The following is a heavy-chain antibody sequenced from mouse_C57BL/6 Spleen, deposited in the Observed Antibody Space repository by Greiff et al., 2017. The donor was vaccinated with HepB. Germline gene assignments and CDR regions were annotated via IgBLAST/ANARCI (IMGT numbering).Heavy chain of an antibody. V-gene: IGHV5-4*03. D-gene: IGHD2-4*01. J-gene: IGHJ1*03. CDR3: AGGDDDPYWYVDV. CDR1: GFTFSSYA. Sequence: EVKLVESGGGLVKPGGSLKLSCAASGFTFSSYAMSWVRQTPDKRLAWVATISDGGSYTYYPDNVKGRFTISRDNAKNNLYLQMSHLKSEVTAMFYCAGGDDDPYWYVDVWSTGTTVTVSS. CDR2: ISDGGSYT.